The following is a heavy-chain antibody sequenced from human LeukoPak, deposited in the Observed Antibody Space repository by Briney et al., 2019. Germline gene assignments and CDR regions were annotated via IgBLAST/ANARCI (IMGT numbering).Heavy chain of an antibody. CDR2: IYTSGST. CDR3: ARDRYYCMDV. CDR1: GGSISSGSYY. V-gene: IGHV4-61*02. Sequence: PSQTLSLTCTVSGGSISSGSYYWSWIRQPAGKGLEWIGRIYTSGSTNYNPSLKSRVTISVDTSKNQFSLKLSSVTAADTAVYYCARDRYYCMDVWGKGTTVTVSS. J-gene: IGHJ6*03.